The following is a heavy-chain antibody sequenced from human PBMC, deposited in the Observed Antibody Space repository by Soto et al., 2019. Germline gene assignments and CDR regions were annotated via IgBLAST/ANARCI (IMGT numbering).Heavy chain of an antibody. Sequence: QVQLQESGPGLVKPSQTLSLTCTVSGGSISNHDYYWNWIRQPPGKGLEWIGSIFFNGDTSYNPSLKSRLNISVATSKNLFSLSLRSVTASDTAVYFCAREGRLKSLDYWGQGTVVTVSS. J-gene: IGHJ4*02. CDR2: IFFNGDT. V-gene: IGHV4-30-4*01. D-gene: IGHD4-4*01. CDR1: GGSISNHDYY. CDR3: AREGRLKSLDY.